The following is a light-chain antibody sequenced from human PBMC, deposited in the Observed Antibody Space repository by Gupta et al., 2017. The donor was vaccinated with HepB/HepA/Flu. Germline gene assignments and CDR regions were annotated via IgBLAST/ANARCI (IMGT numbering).Light chain of an antibody. V-gene: IGKV3-20*01. CDR3: QQYGSSPRT. J-gene: IGKJ1*01. CDR2: GAS. CDR1: QSVRSKY. Sequence: EIVLTQSPGTLSLSPGERATLSCRASQSVRSKYLAWYQQKPGQAPRLLIYGASSRAPYFPDRFSGSGAGTEFTLTISTLEPEDFAVYYCQQYGSSPRTFGQGTKVEIK.